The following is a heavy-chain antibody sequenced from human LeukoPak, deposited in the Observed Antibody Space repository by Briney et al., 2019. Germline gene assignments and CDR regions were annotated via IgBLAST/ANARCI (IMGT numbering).Heavy chain of an antibody. Sequence: GGSLRLSCAVSGFTFSGFWISWSRQAPGKGLEWVASINSDGSEGYYADVVKGRFTISRDNAKNSLYLQINSLRAEDTAVYYCARSSYSSSSSVWGQGTMVTVSS. V-gene: IGHV3-7*03. CDR2: INSDGSEG. CDR3: ARSSYSSSSSV. J-gene: IGHJ3*01. D-gene: IGHD6-6*01. CDR1: GFTFSGFW.